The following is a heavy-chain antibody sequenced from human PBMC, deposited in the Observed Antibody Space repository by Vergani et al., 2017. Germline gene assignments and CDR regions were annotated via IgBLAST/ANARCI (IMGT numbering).Heavy chain of an antibody. V-gene: IGHV3-21*04. J-gene: IGHJ4*02. CDR3: ARLSYDTTPYLQGGYDC. D-gene: IGHD3-22*01. Sequence: EVQLVESGGGLVNPGGCLTLSCVASGFSLSTYTFNWVRQAPGGGLEWVSSLNKNNYYIYYADSVKGRFTISRDNAKNSLFLQMSSLRAEDTAVYYCARLSYDTTPYLQGGYDCWGQGTLVSVSS. CDR2: LNKNNYYI. CDR1: GFSLSTYT.